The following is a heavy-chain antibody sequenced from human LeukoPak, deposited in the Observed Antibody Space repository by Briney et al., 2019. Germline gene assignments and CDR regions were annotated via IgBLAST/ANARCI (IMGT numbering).Heavy chain of an antibody. CDR3: ARGLDTAMGPRRSYYFDY. Sequence: SVKVSCKASGYTFTSYAMNWVRQAPGQGLEWMGGIIPIFGTANYAQKFQGRVTITADESTSTAYMELSSLRSEDTAVYYCARGLDTAMGPRRSYYFDYWGQGTLVTVSS. J-gene: IGHJ4*02. V-gene: IGHV1-69*13. D-gene: IGHD5-18*01. CDR1: GYTFTSYA. CDR2: IIPIFGTA.